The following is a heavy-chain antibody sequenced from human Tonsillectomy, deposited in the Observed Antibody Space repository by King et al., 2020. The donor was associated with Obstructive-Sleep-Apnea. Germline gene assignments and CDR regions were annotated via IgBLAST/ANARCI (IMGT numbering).Heavy chain of an antibody. J-gene: IGHJ3*02. V-gene: IGHV3-30*04. D-gene: IGHD1-1*01. CDR3: ATTGTPHAFDI. CDR2: ISSEGSNK. Sequence: GKMGEDGGGVVQPGRSLRLSCAASGFTFSSYAMHWVRQATGKGLEWVAVISSEGSNKYYADSVKGRFTISRDNSKNTLYLQMNSLRAEDTAVYYCATTGTPHAFDIWGQGTMVTVSS. CDR1: GFTFSSYA.